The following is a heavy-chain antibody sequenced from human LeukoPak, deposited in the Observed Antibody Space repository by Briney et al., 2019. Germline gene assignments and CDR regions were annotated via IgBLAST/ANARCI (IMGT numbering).Heavy chain of an antibody. CDR3: ARCRDFWSGRGFDP. CDR1: GGSISSSSYY. J-gene: IGHJ5*02. CDR2: IYYTGST. V-gene: IGHV4-39*07. D-gene: IGHD3-3*01. Sequence: SESLSLTCTVSGGSISSSSYYWGWIRQPPGKGLVWIGSIYYTGSTYYNPSLKSRVTISVDTSKNQFSLKLSSVTAADTAVYYCARCRDFWSGRGFDPWGQGTLVTVSS.